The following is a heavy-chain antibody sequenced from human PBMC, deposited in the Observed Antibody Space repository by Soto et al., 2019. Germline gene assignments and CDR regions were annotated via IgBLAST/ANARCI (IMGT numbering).Heavy chain of an antibody. CDR1: GFPFSSTD. D-gene: IGHD6-13*01. V-gene: IGHV3-23*01. CDR3: AKGKYRQQPILDY. CDR2: IDGSGGTT. J-gene: IGHJ4*02. Sequence: PGGSLRLSCAASGFPFSSTDMTWVRQSPGKGLDWVSTIDGSGGTTYYADSVKGRFTISRDNSMNTVYLQMNSLRADDTALYYCAKGKYRQQPILDYWGQGTLVTVSS.